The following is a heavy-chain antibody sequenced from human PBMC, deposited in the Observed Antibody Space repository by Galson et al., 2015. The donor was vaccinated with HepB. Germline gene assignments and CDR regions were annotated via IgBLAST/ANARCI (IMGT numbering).Heavy chain of an antibody. CDR1: GFTFSGYG. V-gene: IGHV3-30-3*01. D-gene: IGHD3-3*01. Sequence: SLRLSCAASGFTFSGYGLHWVRQAPGKGLEWVSFISYDGNKKSYVDSVKGRFTIFRDNSKNTVYLQMNSLRSEDTAVYYGARAQTAYNCWSGYFWFDPWGQGTLVTVSS. J-gene: IGHJ5*02. CDR2: ISYDGNKK. CDR3: ARAQTAYNCWSGYFWFDP.